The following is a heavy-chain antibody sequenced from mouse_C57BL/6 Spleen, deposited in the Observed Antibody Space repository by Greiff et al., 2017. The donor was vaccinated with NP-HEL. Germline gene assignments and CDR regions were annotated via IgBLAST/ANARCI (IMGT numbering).Heavy chain of an antibody. CDR1: GYTFTSYW. CDR3: ARERIYYYGSSPMDY. CDR2: IHPNSGST. J-gene: IGHJ4*01. V-gene: IGHV1-64*01. D-gene: IGHD1-1*01. Sequence: QVQLQQPGAELVKPGASVKLSCKASGYTFTSYWMHWVKQRPGQGLEWIGMIHPNSGSTNYNEKFKSKATLTVDKSSSTAYMQLSSLTSEDSAVYYCARERIYYYGSSPMDYWGQGTSVTVSS.